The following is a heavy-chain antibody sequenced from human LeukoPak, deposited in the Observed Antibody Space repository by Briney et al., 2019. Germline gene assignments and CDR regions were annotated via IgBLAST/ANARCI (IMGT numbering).Heavy chain of an antibody. CDR1: GFTFSRFW. CDR3: ARVLRYCSGGNCYSGGLGYMDV. J-gene: IGHJ6*03. CDR2: IDEDGTDT. Sequence: PGGSLRLSCAGSGFTFSRFWVNWVRQAPGKGLEWVANIDEDGTDTYYVDSVRGRFIISSDNAKNSLFLQMNSLRAEDTAVYYCARVLRYCSGGNCYSGGLGYMDVWGKGTTVTISS. D-gene: IGHD2-15*01. V-gene: IGHV3-7*03.